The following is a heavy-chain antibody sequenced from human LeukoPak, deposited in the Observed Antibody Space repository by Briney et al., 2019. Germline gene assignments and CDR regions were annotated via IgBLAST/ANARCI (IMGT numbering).Heavy chain of an antibody. CDR2: IKQDGREK. Sequence: GGSLRLSCAAPGFTFISYWMSWVRQAPGKGLEWVANIKQDGREKYYVDSVKGRFTISRDNAKNSLYLQMNSLRAEDTAVYYCARDPPGGYWGQGTLVTVSS. D-gene: IGHD3-16*01. J-gene: IGHJ4*02. V-gene: IGHV3-7*01. CDR1: GFTFISYW. CDR3: ARDPPGGY.